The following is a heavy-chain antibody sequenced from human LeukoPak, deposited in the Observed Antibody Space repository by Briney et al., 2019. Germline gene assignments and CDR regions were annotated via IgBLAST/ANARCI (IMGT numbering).Heavy chain of an antibody. Sequence: GGSLRLSCAASGFTFSSYAMSWVRQAPGKGLEWVSSITSSGAATYYADSVKGRFTISRDNSDNTLYLQMNSLRAGDTAVYYCAKDRPNYYGSNGHYYKLNGDCWGQGTLVTVSS. CDR2: ITSSGAAT. V-gene: IGHV3-23*01. CDR1: GFTFSSYA. J-gene: IGHJ4*02. D-gene: IGHD3-22*01. CDR3: AKDRPNYYGSNGHYYKLNGDC.